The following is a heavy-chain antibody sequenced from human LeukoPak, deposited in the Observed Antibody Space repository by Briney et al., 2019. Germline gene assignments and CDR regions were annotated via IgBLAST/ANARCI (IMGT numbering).Heavy chain of an antibody. CDR2: IRYDGSNK. CDR3: ARDRGAAGPYYFDY. J-gene: IGHJ4*02. CDR1: GFTFSSYG. Sequence: GGSLRLPCAASGFTFSSYGMHWVRQAPGKGLEWVAFIRYDGSNKYYADSVKGRFTISRDNSKNTLYLQMNSLRAEDTAVYYCARDRGAAGPYYFDYWGQGTLVTVSS. V-gene: IGHV3-30*02. D-gene: IGHD6-13*01.